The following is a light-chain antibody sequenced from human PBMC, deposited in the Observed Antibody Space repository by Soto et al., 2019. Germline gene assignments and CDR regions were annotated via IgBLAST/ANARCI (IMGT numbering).Light chain of an antibody. Sequence: QSVLTQPPSASGTPGQRVTISCSGSSSNIGSNYVYWYQQLPGTAPKLLIYRNNQRPSGVPERFSGSKSGTSASLAISGLRSEDEADYYCAAWDDSLSGLVFGTGTKVTVL. J-gene: IGLJ1*01. CDR3: AAWDDSLSGLV. CDR2: RNN. V-gene: IGLV1-47*01. CDR1: SSNIGSNY.